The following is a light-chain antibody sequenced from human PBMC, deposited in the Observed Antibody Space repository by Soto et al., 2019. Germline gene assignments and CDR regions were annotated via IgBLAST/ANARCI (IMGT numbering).Light chain of an antibody. CDR1: RSNIGAGYD. V-gene: IGLV1-40*01. CDR2: GNS. CDR3: QSYASSRSVLV. Sequence: QSVLTQPPSVSGAPGQRFTISCTGSRSNIGAGYDVHWYQQLPGTAPKLFIYGNSNRPSGVADGFTGSKSGTSASLAITGLQGEAEADYYCQSYASSRSVLVFGGGTKLPVL. J-gene: IGLJ3*02.